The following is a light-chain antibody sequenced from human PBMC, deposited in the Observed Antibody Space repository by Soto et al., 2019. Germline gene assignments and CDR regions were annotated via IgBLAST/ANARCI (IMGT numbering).Light chain of an antibody. CDR3: QQANSFPLT. CDR1: QGISSD. J-gene: IGKJ4*01. V-gene: IGKV1-12*01. CDR2: AAS. Sequence: DIQMTQSPSSVSASVGDRVTITCRASQGISSDLAWYQQKPGKAPNLLIYAASSCQRGVPSRFSGSGSGTDFTLTISSLQPEDFATYYCQQANSFPLTFCGGAKVEIK.